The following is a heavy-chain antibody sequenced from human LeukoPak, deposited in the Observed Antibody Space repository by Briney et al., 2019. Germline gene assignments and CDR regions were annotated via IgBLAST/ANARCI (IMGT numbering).Heavy chain of an antibody. CDR2: INSDGSST. CDR3: ARAVNGMGATDY. D-gene: IGHD1-26*01. V-gene: IGHV3-74*01. Sequence: GGSLRLSCAASGFTFSSYWMHWVRQAPGKGLVWVSRINSDGSSTSYADSVKGRFTVSRDNAKNTLYLQMNSLRAEDTAVYYCARAVNGMGATDYWGQGTLVTVSS. J-gene: IGHJ4*02. CDR1: GFTFSSYW.